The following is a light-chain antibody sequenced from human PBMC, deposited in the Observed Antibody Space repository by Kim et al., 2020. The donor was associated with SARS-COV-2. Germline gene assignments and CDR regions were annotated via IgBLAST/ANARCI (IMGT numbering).Light chain of an antibody. CDR1: SSDIGGSYNY. CDR3: SSYTSSSTLVV. V-gene: IGLV2-14*03. Sequence: QSALTQPASVSGSPGQSITISCTGTSSDIGGSYNYVSWYQQHPGKAPKLMIYDVSNRPSGVSNRFSGSKSGNTASLTISGLQAEDEADYYCSSYTSSSTLVVFGGWTQLTVL. J-gene: IGLJ2*01. CDR2: DVS.